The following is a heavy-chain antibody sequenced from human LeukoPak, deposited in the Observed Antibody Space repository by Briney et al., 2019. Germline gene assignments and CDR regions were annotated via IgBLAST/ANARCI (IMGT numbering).Heavy chain of an antibody. Sequence: SETLPLTCTVSGYSISSGYYWGWIRQPPGKGLEWIGSIYHSGSTYYNPSLKSRVTISVDTSKNQFSLKLSSVTAADTAVYYCARDYGSSGYLLDYWGQGTLVTVSS. D-gene: IGHD3-22*01. V-gene: IGHV4-38-2*02. CDR3: ARDYGSSGYLLDY. CDR2: IYHSGST. J-gene: IGHJ4*02. CDR1: GYSISSGYY.